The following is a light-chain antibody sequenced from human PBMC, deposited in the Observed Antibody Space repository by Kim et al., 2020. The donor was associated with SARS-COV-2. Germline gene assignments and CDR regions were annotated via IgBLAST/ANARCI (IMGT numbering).Light chain of an antibody. CDR3: NSRGSSGNHQRV. Sequence: SSELTQDPAVSVALGQTVRITCQGDSLRSYYASWYQQKPGQAPVLVIYGKNNRPSGIPDRFSGSSSGNTASLTITGAQAEDEADYYCNSRGSSGNHQRVF. J-gene: IGLJ3*02. CDR2: GKN. CDR1: SLRSYY. V-gene: IGLV3-19*01.